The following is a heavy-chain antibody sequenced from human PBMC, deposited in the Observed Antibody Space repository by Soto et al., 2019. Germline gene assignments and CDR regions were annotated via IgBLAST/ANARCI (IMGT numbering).Heavy chain of an antibody. V-gene: IGHV3-9*01. CDR2: ISWNSGSI. D-gene: IGHD3-3*01. Sequence: GGSLRLSCAASGFTFDDYAMHWVRQAPGKGLEWVSGISWNSGSIGYADSVKGRFTISRDNAKNSLYLQMNSLRAEDTALYYCAKGRKDYDFWSGYYRDYYYYMDVWGKGTTVTVSS. CDR3: AKGRKDYDFWSGYYRDYYYYMDV. CDR1: GFTFDDYA. J-gene: IGHJ6*03.